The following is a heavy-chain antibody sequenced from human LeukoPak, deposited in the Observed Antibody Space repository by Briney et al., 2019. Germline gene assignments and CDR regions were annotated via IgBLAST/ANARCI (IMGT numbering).Heavy chain of an antibody. V-gene: IGHV1-2*02. J-gene: IGHJ6*02. CDR1: GYTFTGYY. CDR3: AREELGYCSSTSCPPYYGMDV. CDR2: INPNSGGT. D-gene: IGHD2-2*01. Sequence: ASVKVSCKASGYTFTGYYMHWVRQAPGQGLEWMGWINPNSGGTNYAQKFQGRVTMTRDTSISTAYMELSRLRSDDTAVYYCAREELGYCSSTSCPPYYGMDVWGQGTTITVSS.